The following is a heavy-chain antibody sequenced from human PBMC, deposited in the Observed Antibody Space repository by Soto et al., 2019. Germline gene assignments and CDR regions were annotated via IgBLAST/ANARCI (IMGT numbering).Heavy chain of an antibody. CDR1: GGSFSGYY. CDR2: INHSGST. Sequence: SETLSLTRAVYGGSFSGYYWSWIRQPPGKGLEWIGEINHSGSTKYNPSLKSRVTISVDTSKNQFSLKLSSVTAADTAVYYCAADWGDSSGSQNRYYFDYWGQGTLVTVSS. CDR3: AADWGDSSGSQNRYYFDY. J-gene: IGHJ4*02. V-gene: IGHV4-34*01. D-gene: IGHD3-22*01.